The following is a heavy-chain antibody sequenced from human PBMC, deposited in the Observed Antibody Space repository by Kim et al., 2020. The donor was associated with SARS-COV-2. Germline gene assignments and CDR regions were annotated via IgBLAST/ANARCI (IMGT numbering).Heavy chain of an antibody. CDR3: ARGPLASTVTTGY. Sequence: YTPSLKSRVTISVDPSKNQFSLKLSSVTAADTAVYYCARGPLASTVTTGYWGQGTLVTVSS. J-gene: IGHJ4*02. V-gene: IGHV4-34*01. D-gene: IGHD4-17*01.